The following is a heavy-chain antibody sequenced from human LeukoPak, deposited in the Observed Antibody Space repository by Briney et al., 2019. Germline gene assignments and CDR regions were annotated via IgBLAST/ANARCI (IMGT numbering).Heavy chain of an antibody. CDR2: IYYSGST. J-gene: IGHJ2*01. CDR3: ARAKIAAAGPGTFGL. D-gene: IGHD6-13*01. V-gene: IGHV4-59*01. CDR1: GGSISSYY. Sequence: SETLSLTCTVSGGSISSYYWSWIRQPPGKGLEWIGYIYYSGSTNYNPSLKSRVTISVDTSKNQFSLKLSSVTAADTAVYYCARAKIAAAGPGTFGLWGRGTLVTVSS.